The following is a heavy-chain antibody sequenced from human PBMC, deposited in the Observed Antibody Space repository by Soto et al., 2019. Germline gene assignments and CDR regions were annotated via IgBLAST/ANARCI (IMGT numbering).Heavy chain of an antibody. J-gene: IGHJ4*02. D-gene: IGHD1-1*01. CDR1: GYTFSDYY. V-gene: IGHV1-2*02. CDR3: AREPATAKPEGVDF. Sequence: GASLKVSCKASGYTFSDYYIRWVRQAPGQGLEWMGWINPNSGGTKYAPKFQGGVTMTRDTSITTAYMELSRLRSGDTAVYYCAREPATAKPEGVDFWGQGTLVTVSS. CDR2: INPNSGGT.